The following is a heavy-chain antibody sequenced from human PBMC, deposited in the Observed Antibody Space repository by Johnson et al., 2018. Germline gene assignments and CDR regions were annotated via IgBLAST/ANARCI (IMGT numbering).Heavy chain of an antibody. CDR2: ISSRRIYI. D-gene: IGHD3-10*01. CDR1: EFTFSSYS. Sequence: VQLVESGGGVVQPGRSLRLSCAASEFTFSSYSMNWVRQAPGKGLEWVSSISSRRIYIYYADSVKGRFTIPRDNSKNSLYLQMNSLRAEDTALYSCAKGGWFGGNYYYYYMDVWGKGTTVTVSS. J-gene: IGHJ6*03. V-gene: IGHV3-21*04. CDR3: AKGGWFGGNYYYYYMDV.